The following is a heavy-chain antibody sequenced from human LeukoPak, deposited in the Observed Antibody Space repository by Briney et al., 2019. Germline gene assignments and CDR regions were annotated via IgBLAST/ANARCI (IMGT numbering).Heavy chain of an antibody. Sequence: PGGSLRLSCAASRFTFSSYAMSWVRQAPGKGLEWVSAISGSGGSTYYADSVKGRFTISRDNSKNTLYLQMNSLRAEDTAVYYCAKTYDFWSGYPEDYWGQGTLVTVSS. CDR1: RFTFSSYA. CDR3: AKTYDFWSGYPEDY. V-gene: IGHV3-23*01. D-gene: IGHD3-3*01. J-gene: IGHJ4*02. CDR2: ISGSGGST.